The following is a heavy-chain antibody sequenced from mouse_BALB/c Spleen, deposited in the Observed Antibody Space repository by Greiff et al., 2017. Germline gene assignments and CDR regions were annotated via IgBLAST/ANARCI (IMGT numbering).Heavy chain of an antibody. V-gene: IGHV14-3*02. Sequence: VHVKQSGAELVKPGASVKLSCTASGFNIKDTYMHWVKQRPEQGLEWIGRIDPANGNTKYDPKFQGKATITADTSSNTAYLQLSSLTSEDTAVYYCARGPPYYYAMDYWGQGTSVTVSS. CDR2: IDPANGNT. CDR3: ARGPPYYYAMDY. CDR1: GFNIKDTY. J-gene: IGHJ4*01.